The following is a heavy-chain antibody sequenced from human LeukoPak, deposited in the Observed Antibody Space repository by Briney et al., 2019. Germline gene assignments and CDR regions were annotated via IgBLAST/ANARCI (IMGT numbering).Heavy chain of an antibody. CDR1: GFTFDDYA. D-gene: IGHD2-2*01. V-gene: IGHV3-9*01. J-gene: IGHJ4*02. Sequence: GGSLRLSCAASGFTFDDYAMHWVRQGPGKGLEWVSGMNWNGVNTDYADSVKGRFTISRENAQNSLYLQMSSLRPEDTALYYCVKADCSSTSCLIDSWGQGTPVIVSS. CDR3: VKADCSSTSCLIDS. CDR2: MNWNGVNT.